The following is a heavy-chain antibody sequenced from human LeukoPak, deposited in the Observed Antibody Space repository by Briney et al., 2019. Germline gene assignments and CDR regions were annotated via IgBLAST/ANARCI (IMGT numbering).Heavy chain of an antibody. J-gene: IGHJ4*02. CDR1: GGTFSSYA. V-gene: IGHV1-69*13. D-gene: IGHD4-17*01. Sequence: GASVKVSCKASGGTFSSYAISWVQQAPGQGLEWMGGIIPIFGTANYAQKFQGRVTITADESTSTAYMELSSLRSEDTAVYYCAARGDYGDYVRFDYWGQGTLVTVSS. CDR3: AARGDYGDYVRFDY. CDR2: IIPIFGTA.